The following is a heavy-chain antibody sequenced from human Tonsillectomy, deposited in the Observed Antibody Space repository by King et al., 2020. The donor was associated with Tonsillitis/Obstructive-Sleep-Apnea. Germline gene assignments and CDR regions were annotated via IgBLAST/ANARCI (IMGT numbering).Heavy chain of an antibody. V-gene: IGHV3-53*01. CDR3: ARVSGYSGYDFGY. J-gene: IGHJ4*02. CDR2: IYSGGST. Sequence: VQLVESGGGLIQPGGSLRLSCAASGFTVSSNYMSWVRQAPGKGLEWGSLIYSGGSTYYADSVKGRFTISRDNSKNTLYLQMNSLRAEDTAVYYCARVSGYSGYDFGYWGQGTLVTVSS. D-gene: IGHD5-12*01. CDR1: GFTVSSNY.